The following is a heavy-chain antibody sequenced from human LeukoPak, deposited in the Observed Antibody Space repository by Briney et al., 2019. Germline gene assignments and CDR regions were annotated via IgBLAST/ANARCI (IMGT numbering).Heavy chain of an antibody. CDR3: ARVKVGYKVGYYYMDV. Sequence: PSETLSLTCTVSGGSISSYYWSWLRQPPGKGLEGIGYIYYSGSTNYNPSLTSRVTISVDTSKNQFSLKLSSVTAADTAVYYCARVKVGYKVGYYYMDVWGKGTTVTISS. V-gene: IGHV4-59*01. D-gene: IGHD5-24*01. J-gene: IGHJ6*03. CDR1: GGSISSYY. CDR2: IYYSGST.